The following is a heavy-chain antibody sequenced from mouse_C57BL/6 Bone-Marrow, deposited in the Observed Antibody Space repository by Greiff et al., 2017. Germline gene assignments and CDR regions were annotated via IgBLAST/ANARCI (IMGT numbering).Heavy chain of an antibody. J-gene: IGHJ4*01. CDR1: GFTFSSYG. D-gene: IGHD3-2*01. CDR2: ISSGGSYT. V-gene: IGHV5-6*01. CDR3: ARLDRGYAMDY. Sequence: EVNVVESGGDLVKPGGSLKLSCAASGFTFSSYGMSWVRQTPDKRLEWVATISSGGSYTYYPDSVKGRFTISRDNAKNTLYLQMSSLQSEDTAMYYGARLDRGYAMDYWGQGTSVTVSS.